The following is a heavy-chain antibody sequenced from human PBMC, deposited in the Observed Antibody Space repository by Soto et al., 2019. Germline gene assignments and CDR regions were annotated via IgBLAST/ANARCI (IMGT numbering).Heavy chain of an antibody. CDR2: IRSKAYGGTT. V-gene: IGHV3-49*03. CDR1: GFTFGDYA. Sequence: PGGSLRLSCTASGFTFGDYAMSWFRQAPGKGLEWVGFIRSKAYGGTTEYAASVKGRFTISRDDSKSIAYLQMNSLKTEDTAVYYCTPHTWGFGELLYYGMDVWGQGTTVTVSS. D-gene: IGHD3-10*01. CDR3: TPHTWGFGELLYYGMDV. J-gene: IGHJ6*02.